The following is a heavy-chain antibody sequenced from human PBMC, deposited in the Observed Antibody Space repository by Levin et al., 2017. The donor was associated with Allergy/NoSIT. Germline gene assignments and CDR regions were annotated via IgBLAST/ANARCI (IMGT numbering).Heavy chain of an antibody. CDR3: ASSGSYRFDY. Sequence: GESLKISCAATGFTFNSFSMNWVRQAPGKGLEWISYISSSSSGVHYADSVKGRFTISRDNAKNSLYLQMNSLRAEDTAVYYCASSGSYRFDYWGQGTLLTVSS. V-gene: IGHV3-48*01. J-gene: IGHJ4*02. D-gene: IGHD1-26*01. CDR1: GFTFNSFS. CDR2: ISSSSSGV.